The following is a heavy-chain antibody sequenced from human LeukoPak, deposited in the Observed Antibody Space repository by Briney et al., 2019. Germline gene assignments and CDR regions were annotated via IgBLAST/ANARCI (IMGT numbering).Heavy chain of an antibody. Sequence: GGSLRLSCATSGFTFSNAWVNWVRRAPGKGLEWVGRIRSNSDGGTIDYAAPVKGRFTLSRDDSKTTLYLQMNSLQTEDTAVYYCATDFYDSTWGQGTLVTVSS. J-gene: IGHJ5*02. D-gene: IGHD3-22*01. CDR3: ATDFYDST. CDR1: GFTFSNAW. V-gene: IGHV3-15*07. CDR2: IRSNSDGGTI.